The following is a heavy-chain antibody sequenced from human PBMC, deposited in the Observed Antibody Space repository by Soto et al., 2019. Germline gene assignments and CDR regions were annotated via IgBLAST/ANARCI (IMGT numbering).Heavy chain of an antibody. CDR2: ISYDEINK. J-gene: IGHJ4*02. V-gene: IGHV3-30*18. D-gene: IGHD1-1*01. CDR1: GFTFSSYG. Sequence: QVQLVESGGGVVQPGRSLRLSCAASGFTFSSYGMHWVRQAPGKGLEWVAIISYDEINKYYADSVKGRFTISRDNSKNTLYLQMNNLRAEDTAVYYCAKSVYNWNDGFFDYWGQGTLVTVSS. CDR3: AKSVYNWNDGFFDY.